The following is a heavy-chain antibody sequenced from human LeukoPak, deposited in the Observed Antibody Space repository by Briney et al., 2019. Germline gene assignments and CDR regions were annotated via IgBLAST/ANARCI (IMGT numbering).Heavy chain of an antibody. V-gene: IGHV4-59*11. CDR2: IYYSGST. J-gene: IGHJ5*02. Sequence: SETLSLTCTVSGGSISSHYWSWIRQPPGKGLEWIGYIYYSGSTNYNPSLKSRVTISVDTSKNQFSLKLSSVTAADTAVYYCARLEHGYRVWAATNWFDPWGQGTLVTVSS. CDR3: ARLEHGYRVWAATNWFDP. CDR1: GGSISSHY. D-gene: IGHD5-24*01.